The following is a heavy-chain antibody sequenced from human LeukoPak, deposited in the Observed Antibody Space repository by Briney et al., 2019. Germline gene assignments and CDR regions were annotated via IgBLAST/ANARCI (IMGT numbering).Heavy chain of an antibody. J-gene: IGHJ6*02. V-gene: IGHV1-46*01. CDR1: GYTFTSYY. CDR3: ARAPTVITIFGVVTAYYGMDV. D-gene: IGHD3-3*01. Sequence: ASVNVSCKASGYTFTSYYMHWVRQAPGQGLEWMGIINPSGGSTSYAQKFQGRVTMTRDTSTSTVYMELSSLRSEDTAVYYCARAPTVITIFGVVTAYYGMDVWGQGTTVTVSS. CDR2: INPSGGST.